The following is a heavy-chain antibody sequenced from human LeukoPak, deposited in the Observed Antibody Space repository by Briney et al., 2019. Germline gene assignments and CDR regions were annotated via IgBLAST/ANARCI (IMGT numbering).Heavy chain of an antibody. V-gene: IGHV3-23*01. CDR1: GFTFSSYA. CDR2: ISGSGDTT. J-gene: IGHJ4*02. D-gene: IGHD1-26*01. Sequence: PGGSLRLSCAASGFTFSSYAMNWVRQAPGKGLEWVSFISGSGDTTYYADSVKGRFTISGDSSKNTLYLQMNSLRAEDTAVYYCAKSRGESRGASNYWGQGTLVTVSS. CDR3: AKSRGESRGASNY.